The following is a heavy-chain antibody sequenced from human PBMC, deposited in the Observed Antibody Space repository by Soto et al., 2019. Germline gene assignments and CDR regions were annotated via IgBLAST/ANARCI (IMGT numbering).Heavy chain of an antibody. CDR1: GYIFTTYG. Sequence: QIQLVQSGGEVERPGASVTVSCEASGYIFTTYGLSWVRQTPAHGLEWMGWISTDRGYTQYSQFLQGRVTMTRDTSTTTGYMELRDLTSDDTGIYYCARDRPPGSLYGMDAWGQGTAVTVSS. CDR3: ARDRPPGSLYGMDA. CDR2: ISTDRGYT. V-gene: IGHV1-18*01. J-gene: IGHJ6*02.